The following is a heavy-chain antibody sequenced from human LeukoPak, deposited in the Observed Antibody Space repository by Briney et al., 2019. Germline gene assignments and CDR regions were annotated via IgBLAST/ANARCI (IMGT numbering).Heavy chain of an antibody. Sequence: PGGSLRLSCAASGFTFSDSDMNWVRQAPGKGLEWVGRIRSEANTYATTYAASLKGRFPFSRDDSKSTAYLQMNSLKTEDTAVYYCTSPQASQSVLASWTWGQGTLVTVSS. CDR2: IRSEANTYAT. CDR3: TSPQASQSVLASWT. J-gene: IGHJ4*02. V-gene: IGHV3-73*01. D-gene: IGHD3/OR15-3a*01. CDR1: GFTFSDSD.